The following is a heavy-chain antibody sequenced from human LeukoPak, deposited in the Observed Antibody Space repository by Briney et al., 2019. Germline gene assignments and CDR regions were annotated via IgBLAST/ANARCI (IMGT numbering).Heavy chain of an antibody. Sequence: GGSLRLSCAASGFTFSSYAMSWVRQAPGKGLEWVSAISGSGGSTYYADSVKGRFTISRDNSKNTLYLQMNSLRAEGTAVYYCAKGPDCSSTSCYTHYFDYWGQGTLVTVSS. V-gene: IGHV3-23*01. J-gene: IGHJ4*02. CDR3: AKGPDCSSTSCYTHYFDY. D-gene: IGHD2-2*02. CDR2: ISGSGGST. CDR1: GFTFSSYA.